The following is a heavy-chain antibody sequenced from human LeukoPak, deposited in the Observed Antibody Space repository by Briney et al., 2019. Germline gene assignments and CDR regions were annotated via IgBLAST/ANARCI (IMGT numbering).Heavy chain of an antibody. V-gene: IGHV4-39*01. Sequence: PSETLSLTCTVSGGSISIILYYWGWLRQPPGKGLEWVGSIYSSGSTYYSPSRKSPVTLSLATSKNQLSLTLNSVTAADTAVYYCARAIRLRELWDWGQGALVTVSS. CDR3: ARAIRLRELWD. CDR1: GGSISIILYY. D-gene: IGHD3-16*01. CDR2: IYSSGST. J-gene: IGHJ4*02.